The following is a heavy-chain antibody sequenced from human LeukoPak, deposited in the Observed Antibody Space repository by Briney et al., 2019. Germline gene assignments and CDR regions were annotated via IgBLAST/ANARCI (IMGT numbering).Heavy chain of an antibody. CDR2: ISDGGGIT. J-gene: IGHJ4*02. Sequence: GGSLRLSCAASGFTSDDYGMSWVRQAPGKGLEWVSTISDGGGITYYADSVKGRYTISRDNSKNTLFLQMNSLRAEDTAVYYCAKSRGSGSSMARGVNFDYWGQGTLVTVSS. V-gene: IGHV3-23*01. D-gene: IGHD3-10*01. CDR3: AKSRGSGSSMARGVNFDY. CDR1: GFTSDDYG.